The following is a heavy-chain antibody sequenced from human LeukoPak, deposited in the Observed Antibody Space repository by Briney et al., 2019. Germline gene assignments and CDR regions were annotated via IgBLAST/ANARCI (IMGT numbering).Heavy chain of an antibody. CDR2: IIPIFGTA. CDR3: ARESGYDILTGYLDY. J-gene: IGHJ4*02. D-gene: IGHD3-9*01. CDR1: GGTFSSYA. V-gene: IGHV1-69*13. Sequence: SVKVSCKASGGTFSSYAISWVRQAPGQGLEWMGGIIPIFGTANYAQKFQGRVTITADESTSTANMELSSLRSEDTAVYYCARESGYDILTGYLDYWGQGTLVTVSS.